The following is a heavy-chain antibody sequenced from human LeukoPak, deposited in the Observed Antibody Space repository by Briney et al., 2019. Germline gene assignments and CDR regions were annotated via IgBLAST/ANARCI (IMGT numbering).Heavy chain of an antibody. CDR2: ISWDGSTT. J-gene: IGHJ4*02. Sequence: PGGSLRLSCAASKFTFDDYAMHWVRQAPGKGLEWVSLISWDGSTTYYADSVKGRFTISRDNSKNSLYLQMNSLRAEDTALYYCAKGGKDTAKPNGYWGQGTLVTVSS. CDR1: KFTFDDYA. V-gene: IGHV3-43D*03. CDR3: AKGGKDTAKPNGY. D-gene: IGHD5-18*01.